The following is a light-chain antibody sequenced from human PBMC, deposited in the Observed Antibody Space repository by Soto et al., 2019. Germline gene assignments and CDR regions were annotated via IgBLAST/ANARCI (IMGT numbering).Light chain of an antibody. CDR1: QSVGPN. Sequence: IVMTQSPDTLSVLPGESVSLSCRASQSVGPNAAWYQHKLDQAPRLLTYGVSTRATGGPARFSGSRSGTDFTLTISSLQPEDFATNYCQQSYGTPWTCGQGTKVDI. CDR3: QQSYGTPWT. CDR2: GVS. V-gene: IGKV3-15*01. J-gene: IGKJ1*01.